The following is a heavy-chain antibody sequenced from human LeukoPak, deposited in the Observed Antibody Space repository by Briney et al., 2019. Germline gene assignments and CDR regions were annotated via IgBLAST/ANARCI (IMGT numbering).Heavy chain of an antibody. V-gene: IGHV1-3*01. CDR1: GYIFTDYA. CDR2: MNGGNGNT. Sequence: ASVKVSCKASGYIFTDYAIHWLRQAPGQRPEWMGWMNGGNGNTKYSQKFQGRITLIRDTSAATAYMELSSLRHDDLAVYYCARGRGTSGSDRDFYFYYYMDVWGKGTTVTVSS. D-gene: IGHD2-15*01. CDR3: ARGRGTSGSDRDFYFYYYMDV. J-gene: IGHJ6*03.